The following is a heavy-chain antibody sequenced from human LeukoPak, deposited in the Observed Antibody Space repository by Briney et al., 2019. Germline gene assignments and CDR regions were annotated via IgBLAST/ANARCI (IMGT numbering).Heavy chain of an antibody. CDR3: ARGGSHFEY. CDR1: GYNFTNYW. CDR2: IYPGDSDV. Sequence: GESLKISCKGSGYNFTNYWIGWVRQMPGKGLEWMGIIYPGDSDVRYSPSFQGQVTISADKSINTAYLQRSSLKASDTAIYYCARGGSHFEYWGQGTLVTVSS. V-gene: IGHV5-51*01. J-gene: IGHJ4*02. D-gene: IGHD3-16*01.